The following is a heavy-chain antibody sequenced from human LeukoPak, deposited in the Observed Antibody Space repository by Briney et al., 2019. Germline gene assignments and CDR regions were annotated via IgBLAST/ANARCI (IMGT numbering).Heavy chain of an antibody. J-gene: IGHJ4*02. Sequence: PGGSLRLSCAASGFTVITNDMTWVRPAPGEGLEWVSVLYSDGNTKYADSVQGRFTISRDNSKNTLYLEMNSLSPDDTAVYYCARGVEPLAANTLAYWGQGTLVTVSS. V-gene: IGHV3-53*01. D-gene: IGHD1-14*01. CDR3: ARGVEPLAANTLAY. CDR2: LYSDGNT. CDR1: GFTVITND.